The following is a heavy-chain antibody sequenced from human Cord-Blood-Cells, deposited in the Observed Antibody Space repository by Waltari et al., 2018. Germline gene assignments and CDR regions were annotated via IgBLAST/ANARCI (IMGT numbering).Heavy chain of an antibody. V-gene: IGHV3-66*01. J-gene: IGHJ6*02. D-gene: IGHD2-15*01. CDR3: ARDSYCSGGSCYYYGMDV. CDR1: GFTVSSNY. Sequence: EVQLVESGGGLVQPGGSLRLSCAASGFTVSSNYMSWVRQAPGKGLEWVSVIYSGGSKYYADSVKGRFTISRDNSKNTLYLQMNSLRAEDTAVYYCARDSYCSGGSCYYYGMDVWGQGTTVTVSS. CDR2: IYSGGSK.